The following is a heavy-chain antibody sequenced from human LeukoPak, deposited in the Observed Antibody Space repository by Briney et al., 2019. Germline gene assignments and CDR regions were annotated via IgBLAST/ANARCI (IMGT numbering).Heavy chain of an antibody. CDR1: GFTFSDHY. J-gene: IGHJ6*02. CDR3: ARDLWKVDYYYYGMDV. CDR2: ISRSSSET. D-gene: IGHD3-10*01. Sequence: GGSLRLSCAASGFTFSDHYMSWIRQAPGKGLEWVSYISRSSSETNYADSVKGRFTISRDDAMNSLYLQMSSLRAEDTAVYYCARDLWKVDYYYYGMDVWGQGTTVTVSS. V-gene: IGHV3-11*06.